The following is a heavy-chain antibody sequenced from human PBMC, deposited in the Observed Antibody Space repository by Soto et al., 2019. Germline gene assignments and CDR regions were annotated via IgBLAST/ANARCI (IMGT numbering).Heavy chain of an antibody. CDR3: ARKSSIDYYDSSGYPDY. D-gene: IGHD3-22*01. V-gene: IGHV1-3*01. CDR1: GYPFTSYA. Sequence: ASVKVSCKASGYPFTSYAMHWGRQAPGQRLEWMGWINAGNGNTKYSQKYQGRVTITRDTSASTAYMELISLRSEDTAVYYCARKSSIDYYDSSGYPDYWGQGTLVTVSS. J-gene: IGHJ4*02. CDR2: INAGNGNT.